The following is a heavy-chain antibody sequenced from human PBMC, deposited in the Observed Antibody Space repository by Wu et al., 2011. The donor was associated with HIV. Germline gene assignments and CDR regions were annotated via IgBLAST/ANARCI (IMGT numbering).Heavy chain of an antibody. D-gene: IGHD6-13*01. J-gene: IGHJ6*03. CDR2: IIPIFGTA. CDR1: GGTFNSYG. V-gene: IGHV1-69*14. Sequence: QVQLVQSGAAVKKPGSSVKVSCKASGGTFNSYGITWVRQAPGQGLEWMGGIIPIFGTANYAQKFQGRVTITADKSTSTAYMELSSLRSEDTAMYYCARVHGYSSSWSIYYYYYMDVWAKGPRSPSP. CDR3: ARVHGYSSSWSIYYYYYMDV.